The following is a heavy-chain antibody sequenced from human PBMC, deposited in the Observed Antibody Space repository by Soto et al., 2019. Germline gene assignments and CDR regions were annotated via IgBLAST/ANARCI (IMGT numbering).Heavy chain of an antibody. CDR3: AKAASMTIRDGFDH. V-gene: IGHV3-23*01. J-gene: IGHJ4*02. CDR2: ISGSGSNP. Sequence: EVQLLESGGGLVQPGGSLRLSCAASGFTFSSYAMSWVRQAPGQGLEWVSAISGSGSNPYYADSVKGRFTISRDNSKNTLYLQMHSLRAEDAALYDCAKAASMTIRDGFDHWGQGTLVTVSS. D-gene: IGHD4-17*01. CDR1: GFTFSSYA.